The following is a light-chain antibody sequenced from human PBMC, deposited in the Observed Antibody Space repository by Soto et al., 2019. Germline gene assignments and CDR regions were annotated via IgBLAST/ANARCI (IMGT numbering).Light chain of an antibody. CDR2: LNSDGSH. V-gene: IGLV4-69*01. CDR3: QTWGTGV. Sequence: QPVLAQSPSASASLGASVNLTCTLSSGNGSYAIAWHQQQPEKGPRYLMKLNSDGSHNKGDGIPDRFSGSSSGAERYLTISSLQSEDEADYYCQTWGTGVFGGGTQLTVL. J-gene: IGLJ7*01. CDR1: SGNGSYA.